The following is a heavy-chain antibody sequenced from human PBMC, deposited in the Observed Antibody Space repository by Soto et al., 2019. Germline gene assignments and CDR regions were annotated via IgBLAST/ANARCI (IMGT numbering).Heavy chain of an antibody. J-gene: IGHJ6*02. V-gene: IGHV1-69*01. CDR3: ARVSMYYGMDV. CDR1: GGTFSSYA. Sequence: QVQLVQSGAEVKKPGSSVKVSCKASGGTFSSYAISWVRQAPGQWLEWMGGIIPIFGTANYAQKFQGRVTITADESTSTAYKELSSLRSEDTDVYYCARVSMYYGMDVWCQGTTVTVSS. CDR2: IIPIFGTA.